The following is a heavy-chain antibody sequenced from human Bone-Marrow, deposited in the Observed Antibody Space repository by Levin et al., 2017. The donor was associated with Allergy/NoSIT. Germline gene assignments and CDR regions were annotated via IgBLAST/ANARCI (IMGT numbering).Heavy chain of an antibody. CDR2: INPSDGAT. CDR1: GYTFTSYY. J-gene: IGHJ4*02. D-gene: IGHD6-19*01. V-gene: IGHV1-46*03. Sequence: PAASVKVSCKASGYTFTSYYVHWVRQAPGQGLEWMGIINPSDGATTYAQMFQGRVTMTRDTSTTTVYMELTSLRSEDSAVYYCARPINGWDFHFWGQGTLVTVSS. CDR3: ARPINGWDFHF.